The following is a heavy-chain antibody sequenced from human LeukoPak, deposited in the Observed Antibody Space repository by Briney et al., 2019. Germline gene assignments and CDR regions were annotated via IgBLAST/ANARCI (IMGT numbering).Heavy chain of an antibody. CDR1: GFTFDDYT. J-gene: IGHJ6*03. V-gene: IGHV3-43*01. D-gene: IGHD6-13*01. CDR3: ARDRTAEAGNDYYMGV. CDR2: ITWDGGTA. Sequence: GGSLRLSCAASGFTFDDYTMHWVRQPPGKGLEWISLITWDGGTAYYADSVRGRSTISRDNSKNSLFLRMNSLRPEDTALHYCARDRTAEAGNDYYMGVWGNGTTVIVSS.